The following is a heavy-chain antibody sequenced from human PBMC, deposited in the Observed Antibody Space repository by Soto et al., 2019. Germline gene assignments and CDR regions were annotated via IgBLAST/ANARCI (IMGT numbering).Heavy chain of an antibody. D-gene: IGHD5-18*01. J-gene: IGHJ6*02. V-gene: IGHV1-69*12. CDR1: GGTFSSYA. CDR2: IIPIFGTA. CDR3: ASSAMDHYYYGMDV. Sequence: QVQLVQSGAEVKTPGSSVKVSCKASGGTFSSYAISWVRQAPGQGLEWMGGIIPIFGTANYAHKFQGRFTITADESTSTAYMELSSLRSEDTAVYYCASSAMDHYYYGMDVWGHGTTVTVSS.